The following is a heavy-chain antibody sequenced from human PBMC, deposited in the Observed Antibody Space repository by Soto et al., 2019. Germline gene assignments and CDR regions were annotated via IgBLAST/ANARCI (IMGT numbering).Heavy chain of an antibody. D-gene: IGHD6-19*01. CDR3: AQVMNSGWYLAY. CDR1: GFTFSDYA. Sequence: GGSLRLSCAASGFTFSDYAMSWVRQAPGKGLEWVSAISGSGGTTYCADSVKGRFTISRDNSKNTMYLQVNSLRAEDTAIYYCAQVMNSGWYLAYWGQGTLVTVSS. J-gene: IGHJ4*02. V-gene: IGHV3-23*01. CDR2: ISGSGGTT.